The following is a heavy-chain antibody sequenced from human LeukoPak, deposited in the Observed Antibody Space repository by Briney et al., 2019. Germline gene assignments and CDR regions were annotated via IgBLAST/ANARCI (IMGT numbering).Heavy chain of an antibody. CDR3: ARSTTVSNWFDP. CDR1: GGSISSGGYS. CDR2: IYHSGST. Sequence: PSQTLSLTCAVSGGSISSGGYSWSWIRQPPGKGLEWIGYIYHSGSTYYNPSLKSRATISVDRSKNQFSLKLSSVTAAGTAVYYCARSTTVSNWFDPWGQGTLVTVSS. J-gene: IGHJ5*02. D-gene: IGHD4-17*01. V-gene: IGHV4-30-2*01.